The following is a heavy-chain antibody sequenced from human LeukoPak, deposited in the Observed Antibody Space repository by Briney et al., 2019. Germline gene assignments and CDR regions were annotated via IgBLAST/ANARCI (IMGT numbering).Heavy chain of an antibody. CDR2: IYSDESSA. Sequence: GGSLRLSCAASGFTFSDYYMSWVRQAPGKGLEWISRIYSDESSAYYADSVKGRFTISRDNAKKTLYLQMNSLRAEDTAMYYCARVSGSRNYYFGAFDIWGQGTMVTVSS. V-gene: IGHV3-74*01. D-gene: IGHD3-10*01. CDR3: ARVSGSRNYYFGAFDI. CDR1: GFTFSDYY. J-gene: IGHJ3*02.